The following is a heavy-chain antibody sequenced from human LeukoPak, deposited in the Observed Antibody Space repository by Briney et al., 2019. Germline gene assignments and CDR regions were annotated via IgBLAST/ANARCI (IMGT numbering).Heavy chain of an antibody. CDR2: INPDGSAK. J-gene: IGHJ4*02. Sequence: PGGSLRLSCAASGFTFSTSWMTWVRQAPGKGLEWVANINPDGSAKNYVGFVQGRFTISRDNAKNSVYLQMSSLRAEDTAVYFCARDVAYNEFDYWDQGTLVTVSS. CDR1: GFTFSTSW. D-gene: IGHD1-14*01. CDR3: ARDVAYNEFDY. V-gene: IGHV3-7*01.